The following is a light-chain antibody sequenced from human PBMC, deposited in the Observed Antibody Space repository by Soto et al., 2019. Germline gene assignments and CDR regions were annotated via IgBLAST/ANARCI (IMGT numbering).Light chain of an antibody. V-gene: IGKV1-33*01. Sequence: DIQMTQSPSSVSASVGDRVTITCRASQSITNYLNWYQQKPGRAPKLLIYDASNLEGGVPSRFRGSGSGTDFTFTISRLQPEDIATYYCQQYENLPTFGQGTRLEIK. CDR3: QQYENLPT. J-gene: IGKJ5*01. CDR2: DAS. CDR1: QSITNY.